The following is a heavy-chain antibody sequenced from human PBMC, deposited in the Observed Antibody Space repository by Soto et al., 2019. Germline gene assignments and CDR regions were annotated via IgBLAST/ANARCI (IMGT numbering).Heavy chain of an antibody. Sequence: QAQLVQSGAEVKKPGASGKVSCKASGYTFTIYEIYWVRQAPGQKLEWMGWINVGNGNTKYSQKFQGRVTITRDTSASTAYMELSGVTFEDTAVYYCARNYHGLGVWGKGTTGTVSS. D-gene: IGHD3-10*01. V-gene: IGHV1-3*01. J-gene: IGHJ6*04. CDR1: GYTFTIYE. CDR3: ARNYHGLGV. CDR2: INVGNGNT.